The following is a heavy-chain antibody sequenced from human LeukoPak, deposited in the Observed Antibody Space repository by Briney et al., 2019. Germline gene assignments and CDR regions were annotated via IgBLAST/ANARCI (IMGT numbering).Heavy chain of an antibody. CDR1: GFTVSSNY. V-gene: IGHV3-21*01. CDR3: ARSLVATVVPFDY. D-gene: IGHD4-23*01. Sequence: GGSLRLSCAASGFTVSSNYMSWVRQAPGKGLEWVSSISSSSSYIYYADSVKGRFTISRDNAKNSLYLQMNSLRAEDTAVYYCARSLVATVVPFDYWGQGTLVTVSS. J-gene: IGHJ4*02. CDR2: ISSSSSYI.